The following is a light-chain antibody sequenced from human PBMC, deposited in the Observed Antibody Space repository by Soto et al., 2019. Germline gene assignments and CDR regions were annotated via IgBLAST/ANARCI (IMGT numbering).Light chain of an antibody. J-gene: IGLJ1*01. Sequence: QSALTQPASVSGSPGQSITFSCTGTSSDVGGYNYVSWYQQHPGKAPKLMIYDVSNRPSGVSNRFSGSKSGNTASLTISGLQAEDEADYYCSSYTSSSTLLYVFGTGTQLTVL. CDR3: SSYTSSSTLLYV. V-gene: IGLV2-14*01. CDR1: SSDVGGYNY. CDR2: DVS.